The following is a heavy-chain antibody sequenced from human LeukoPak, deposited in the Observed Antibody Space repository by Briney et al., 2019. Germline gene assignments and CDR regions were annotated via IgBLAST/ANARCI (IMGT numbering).Heavy chain of an antibody. CDR1: GFTFSSYA. V-gene: IGHV3-33*08. J-gene: IGHJ5*02. CDR2: IWYDGSNK. D-gene: IGHD6-25*01. Sequence: GGSLRLSCAASGFTFSSYAMSWVRQAPGKGLGWVAVIWYDGSNKYYADSVKGRFTISRDNSKNTLYLQMNSLRAEDTAVYYCAREMAANWFDPWGQGTLVTVSS. CDR3: AREMAANWFDP.